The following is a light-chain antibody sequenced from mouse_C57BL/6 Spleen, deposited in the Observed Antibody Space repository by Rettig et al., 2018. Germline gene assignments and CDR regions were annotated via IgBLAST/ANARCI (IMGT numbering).Light chain of an antibody. CDR3: QQWSSYPFT. Sequence: QVVVTQSPAIMSAFPGEKVTMTCSASSSVSHMYWYQQKPGSSPRLLIYDTSNLASGVPVRFSGSGSGTSYSLTISRMEAEDAATYYCQQWSSYPFTFGSGTKLEIK. CDR1: SSVSH. CDR2: DTS. J-gene: IGKJ4*01. V-gene: IGKV4-55*01.